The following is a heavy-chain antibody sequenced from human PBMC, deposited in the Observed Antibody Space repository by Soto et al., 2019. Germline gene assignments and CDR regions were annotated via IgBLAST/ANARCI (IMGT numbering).Heavy chain of an antibody. J-gene: IGHJ3*02. D-gene: IGHD5-12*01. Sequence: HVQLVQSGAEAKKPGASLKVSCKASGYTFISYGVSWVRQAPGQGLEWLGWISPYNGKTNYAQKFQGRITMTTDTSTSTVYMDRRSLRTDDTAVYYCARDQTKWLTDAFDIWGQGTMVVVSS. V-gene: IGHV1-18*01. CDR3: ARDQTKWLTDAFDI. CDR1: GYTFISYG. CDR2: ISPYNGKT.